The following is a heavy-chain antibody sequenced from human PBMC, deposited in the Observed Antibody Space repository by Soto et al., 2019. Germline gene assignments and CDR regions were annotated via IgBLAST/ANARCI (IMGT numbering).Heavy chain of an antibody. D-gene: IGHD6-13*01. CDR1: GGSISSYY. CDR3: ARIQLVSYYYYGMDV. CDR2: IYYSGST. J-gene: IGHJ6*02. V-gene: IGHV4-59*01. Sequence: SETLSLTCTVSGGSISSYYWSWIRQPPGKGLEWIGYIYYSGSTNYNPSLKSRVTISVDTSKNQFSLKLSSVTAADTAVYYCARIQLVSYYYYGMDVWGQGTTVTVSS.